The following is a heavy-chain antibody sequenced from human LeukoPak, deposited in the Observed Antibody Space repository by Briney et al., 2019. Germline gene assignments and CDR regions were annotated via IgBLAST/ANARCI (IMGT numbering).Heavy chain of an antibody. CDR2: INPSGGST. V-gene: IGHV1-46*01. CDR1: GYTFTSYD. CDR3: ARGMATPNFDY. J-gene: IGHJ4*02. D-gene: IGHD5-24*01. Sequence: ASVKVSCKASGYTFTSYDINWVRQATGQGLEWMGIINPSGGSTSYAQKFQGRVTMTRDMSTSTVYMELSSLRSEDTAVYYCARGMATPNFDYWGQGTLVTVSS.